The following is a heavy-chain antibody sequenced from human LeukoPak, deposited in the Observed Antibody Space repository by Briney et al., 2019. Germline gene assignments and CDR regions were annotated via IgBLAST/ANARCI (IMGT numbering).Heavy chain of an antibody. CDR3: AKGTDYDFWSGYLD. J-gene: IGHJ4*02. Sequence: GGSLRLSCTASGFIFDDYAMHWVRQAPGKGLEWVSGMSWNGGSIGYADSVKGRFSISRDNAKNSLYLQMNSLRAEDMALYYCAKGTDYDFWSGYLDWGQGTVVTVSS. CDR1: GFIFDDYA. CDR2: MSWNGGSI. D-gene: IGHD3-3*01. V-gene: IGHV3-9*03.